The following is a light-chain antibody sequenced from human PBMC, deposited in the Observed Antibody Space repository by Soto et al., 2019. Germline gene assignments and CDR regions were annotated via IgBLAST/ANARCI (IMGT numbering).Light chain of an antibody. CDR2: TGS. Sequence: DIQMTQSPSSLSASVGDRVTITCRASQSISSYLSWYQQKPGEAPKLLIFTGSLLHSGVPPRFSGSGSGTDFTLTISSLQPEDFATYYCQQTLSFPPTFGQGTKV. CDR3: QQTLSFPPT. J-gene: IGKJ1*01. CDR1: QSISSY. V-gene: IGKV1-39*01.